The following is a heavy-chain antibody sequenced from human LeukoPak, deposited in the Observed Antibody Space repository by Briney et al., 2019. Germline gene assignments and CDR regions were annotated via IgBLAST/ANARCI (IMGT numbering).Heavy chain of an antibody. D-gene: IGHD5-12*01. Sequence: GGSLRLSCAASGFTFSGSAMHWVRQASGKGLEWVGRIRSKANSYATAYATSVKGRFTISRDDSKNTAYLQMNSLKTEDTAVYYCTSLNEWLSVDYWGQGTLVTVSS. CDR3: TSLNEWLSVDY. CDR1: GFTFSGSA. CDR2: IRSKANSYAT. V-gene: IGHV3-73*01. J-gene: IGHJ4*02.